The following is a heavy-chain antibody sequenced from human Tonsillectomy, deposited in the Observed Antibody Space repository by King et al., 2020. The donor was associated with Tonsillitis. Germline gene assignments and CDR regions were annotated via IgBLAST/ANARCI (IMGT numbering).Heavy chain of an antibody. CDR2: IYYSGST. D-gene: IGHD6-13*01. V-gene: IGHV4-59*01. CDR3: AGDYSSSWYRFDY. CDR1: GGSISSYY. J-gene: IGHJ4*02. Sequence: QLQESGPGLVKPSETLSLTCTVSGGSISSYYWSWIRQPPGKGLEWIGYIYYSGSTNYNPSLKRRVTISVDTSKNQFSLKLSSVTAADTAVYYCAGDYSSSWYRFDYWGQGTLVTVSS.